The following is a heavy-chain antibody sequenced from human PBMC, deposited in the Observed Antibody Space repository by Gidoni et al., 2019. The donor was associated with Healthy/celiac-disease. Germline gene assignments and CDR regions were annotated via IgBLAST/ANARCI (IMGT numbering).Heavy chain of an antibody. Sequence: QVQLVESGGGVVQPGRSLRLSCAASGFTFSSYGMHWVRQAPGKGLEWVAVISYDGSNTYYADSVKGRFTISRDNSKNTLYLQMNSLRAEDTAVYYCAKDVSEVGCSGGSCYSPPNDYWGQGTLVTVSS. J-gene: IGHJ4*02. V-gene: IGHV3-30*18. CDR3: AKDVSEVGCSGGSCYSPPNDY. D-gene: IGHD2-15*01. CDR1: GFTFSSYG. CDR2: ISYDGSNT.